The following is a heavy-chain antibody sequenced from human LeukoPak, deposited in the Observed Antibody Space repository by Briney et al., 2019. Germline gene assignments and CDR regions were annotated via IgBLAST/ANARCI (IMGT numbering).Heavy chain of an antibody. CDR2: IKADGSES. J-gene: IGHJ3*02. CDR3: ARDLTMIVPGAFDI. CDR1: GFTFSRYW. D-gene: IGHD3-22*01. Sequence: GGSLRLSCAISGFTFSRYWMTWVRQAPAKGLERVAIIKADGSESDYGDSVKGRFTISGDNAKDSLYLQMKSLRAEDTAVYYCARDLTMIVPGAFDIWGHGTTVIVSS. V-gene: IGHV3-7*01.